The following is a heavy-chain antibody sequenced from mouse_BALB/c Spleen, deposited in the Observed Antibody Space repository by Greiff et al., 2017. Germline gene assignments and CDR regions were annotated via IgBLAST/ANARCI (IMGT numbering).Heavy chain of an antibody. CDR1: GFTFSSYW. V-gene: IGHV6-6*02. D-gene: IGHD2-1*01. Sequence: EVKVEESGGGLVQPGGSMKLSCVASGFTFSSYWMSWVRQSPEKGLEWVAEIRLKSDNYATHYAESVKGKFTISRDDSKSRLYLQMNSLRAEDTGIYYCTGYGNYGAMDYWGQGTSVTVSS. CDR2: IRLKSDNYAT. J-gene: IGHJ4*01. CDR3: TGYGNYGAMDY.